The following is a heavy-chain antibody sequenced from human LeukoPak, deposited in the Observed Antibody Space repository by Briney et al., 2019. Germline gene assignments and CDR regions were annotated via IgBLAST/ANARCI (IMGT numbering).Heavy chain of an antibody. V-gene: IGHV3-74*01. D-gene: IGHD2-2*01. CDR3: ARDYGDARLDY. J-gene: IGHJ4*02. CDR1: GFTFRNYW. CDR2: INSDGTNT. Sequence: GGSLRLSCAGSGFTFRNYWMHWVRQDPGKGLVWVSRINSDGTNTGYADSVKGRFTISRDNAKNTLSLQMNSLRAEDTAVYYCARDYGDARLDYWGQGTLVTVSS.